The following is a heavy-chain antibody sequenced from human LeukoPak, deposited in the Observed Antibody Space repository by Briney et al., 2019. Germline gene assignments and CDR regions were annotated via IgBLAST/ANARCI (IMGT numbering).Heavy chain of an antibody. CDR1: GITFSSYA. V-gene: IGHV3-23*01. J-gene: IGHJ3*02. Sequence: GGSLRLSCAASGITFSSYAMSWVRQAPGKGLEWVSAISGSGGSTYYADSVKGRFTISRDNSKNTLYLQMNSLRAEDTAVYYCAKTSWDYDFWSGYQDAFDIWGQGTMVTVSS. CDR3: AKTSWDYDFWSGYQDAFDI. D-gene: IGHD3-3*01. CDR2: ISGSGGST.